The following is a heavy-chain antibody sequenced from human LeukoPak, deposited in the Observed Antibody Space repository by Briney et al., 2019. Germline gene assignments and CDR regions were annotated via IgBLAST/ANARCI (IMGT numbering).Heavy chain of an antibody. D-gene: IGHD3/OR15-3a*01. J-gene: IGHJ4*02. V-gene: IGHV4-59*01. CDR3: ARAWTLGDYVDY. CDR2: IYYSGST. CDR1: GGSISSYY. Sequence: SETLSLTCRVSGGSISSYYWSWIRQPPGKGLEWIGYIYYSGSTNYNPSLKSRVTISVDTSKNQFSLKLSSVTAADTAVYYCARAWTLGDYVDYWGQGTLVTVSS.